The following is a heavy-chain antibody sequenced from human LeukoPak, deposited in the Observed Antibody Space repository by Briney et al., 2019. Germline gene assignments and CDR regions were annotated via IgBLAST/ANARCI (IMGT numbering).Heavy chain of an antibody. CDR2: ISYDERHK. D-gene: IGHD2-15*01. CDR1: GFTFSSYG. V-gene: IGHV3-30*03. Sequence: PGGSLRLSCAVSGFTFSSYGMHWVRQAPGKGLEWVALISYDERHKYYANSVKGRFTISRDNAKNTLYLQMNSLRAEDTAVYYCARDDSYCSGGSCYDYWGQGTLVTVSS. J-gene: IGHJ4*02. CDR3: ARDDSYCSGGSCYDY.